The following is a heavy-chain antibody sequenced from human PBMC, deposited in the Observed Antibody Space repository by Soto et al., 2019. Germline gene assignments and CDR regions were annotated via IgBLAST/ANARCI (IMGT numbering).Heavy chain of an antibody. CDR2: ISSNGVGT. Sequence: QPGGSLRLSCAASGFTLSGYAMDWVREAPGKGLEYVSGISSNGVGTYYANSVQGRFTISRDNSKNTVYLQMGSLRPEDMAVYYCARRARPAFYYMHVWGKGTTVTVS. CDR3: ARRARPAFYYMHV. V-gene: IGHV3-64*01. CDR1: GFTLSGYA. J-gene: IGHJ6*03. D-gene: IGHD6-6*01.